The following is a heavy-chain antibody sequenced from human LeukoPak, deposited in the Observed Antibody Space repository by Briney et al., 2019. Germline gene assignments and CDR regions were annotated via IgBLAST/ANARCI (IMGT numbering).Heavy chain of an antibody. D-gene: IGHD4-17*01. CDR2: ISGSGGST. V-gene: IGHV3-23*01. CDR1: GFTFSSYA. J-gene: IGHJ4*02. CDR3: AKDLDYGDYSFDY. Sequence: GGSLRLTCAASGFTFSSYAMSWVRQAPGKGLEWVSAISGSGGSTYYADSVKGRFTISRDNSKNTLYLQMNSLRAEDTAVYYCAKDLDYGDYSFDYWGQGTLVTVSS.